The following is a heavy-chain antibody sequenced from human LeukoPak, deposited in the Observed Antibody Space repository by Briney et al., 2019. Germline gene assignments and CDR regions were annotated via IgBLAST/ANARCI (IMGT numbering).Heavy chain of an antibody. D-gene: IGHD6-6*01. CDR2: IYPGDSDT. CDR1: GYSFTSYW. J-gene: IGHJ6*03. CDR3: ARRSVAARPGNYYMDV. V-gene: IGHV5-51*01. Sequence: GESLKISFKGSGYSFTSYWIGWVRQMPGKGLEWMGIIYPGDSDTRYSPSFQGQVTISADKSISTAYLQWSSLKASDTAMYYCARRSVAARPGNYYMDVWGKGTTVTVSS.